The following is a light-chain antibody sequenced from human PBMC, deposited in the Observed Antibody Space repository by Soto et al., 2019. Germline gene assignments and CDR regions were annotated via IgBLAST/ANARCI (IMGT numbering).Light chain of an antibody. J-gene: IGKJ5*01. Sequence: DIQMTQSPSSLSASIGDGVTITCRASQSINTYLNWYQQNPGKAPKLLISDASNLQSGVPSRFSGSGSGTDFTLTISSLQPEDFATYYCQQSFSTLLITFGQGTRLEIK. CDR2: DAS. CDR3: QQSFSTLLIT. V-gene: IGKV1-39*01. CDR1: QSINTY.